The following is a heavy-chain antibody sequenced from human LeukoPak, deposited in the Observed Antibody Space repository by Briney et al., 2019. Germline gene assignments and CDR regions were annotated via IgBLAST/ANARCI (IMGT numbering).Heavy chain of an antibody. D-gene: IGHD2-2*01. CDR3: ARDRSRDCSSTSCYFDAFDI. CDR1: GFTVSSNY. Sequence: GGSLRLSCAVSGFTVSSNYMSWVRQAPGKGLEWVSVIYSGGFTYYADFVKGRFTISRDSSKNTLYLQMNSLRAEDTAVYYCARDRSRDCSSTSCYFDAFDIWGQGTMVTVSS. CDR2: IYSGGFT. J-gene: IGHJ3*02. V-gene: IGHV3-66*02.